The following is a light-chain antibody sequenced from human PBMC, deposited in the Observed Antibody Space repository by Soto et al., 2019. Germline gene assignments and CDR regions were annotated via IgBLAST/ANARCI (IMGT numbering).Light chain of an antibody. J-gene: IGLJ3*02. CDR3: SSFTTITTWV. CDR1: TSDVGRYNY. Sequence: QSALTQPASVSGSPGQSIIISCTGTTSDVGRYNYVSWYQQHPGRPPKLLIYQVSNRPSGVSDRFSGSKSGNTASLTISGLQTEDEADYYCSSFTTITTWVFGGGTKLTVL. CDR2: QVS. V-gene: IGLV2-14*01.